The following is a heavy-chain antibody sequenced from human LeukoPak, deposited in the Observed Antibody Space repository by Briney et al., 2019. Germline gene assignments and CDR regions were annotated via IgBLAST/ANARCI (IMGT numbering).Heavy chain of an antibody. CDR2: IYYSGST. V-gene: IGHV4-39*01. J-gene: IGHJ4*02. D-gene: IGHD6-13*01. CDR3: ARLSSTWFDY. Sequence: SETLSLTCTISGGSISSSSYYWGWIRQPPGRGLEWIGSIYYSGSTYYNPSLRSRVTISVDTSKNQFSLKLSSVTAADTAVYYCARLSSTWFDYWGQGALVTVSS. CDR1: GGSISSSSYY.